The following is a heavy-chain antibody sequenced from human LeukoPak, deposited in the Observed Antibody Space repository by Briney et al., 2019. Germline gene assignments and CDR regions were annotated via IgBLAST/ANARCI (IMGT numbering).Heavy chain of an antibody. CDR2: FGTAGDP. D-gene: IGHD3-22*01. V-gene: IGHV3-13*05. J-gene: IGHJ3*02. Sequence: GGSWRLSCAASGFTFSSYDMHWVRKATGKVLEWVSAFGTAGDPYYPGSVKGRFTISRENAKNSLYLQMNSLRAGDTAVYYCARGKLYYYDSSGPDGAFDIWGQGTMVTVSS. CDR1: GFTFSSYD. CDR3: ARGKLYYYDSSGPDGAFDI.